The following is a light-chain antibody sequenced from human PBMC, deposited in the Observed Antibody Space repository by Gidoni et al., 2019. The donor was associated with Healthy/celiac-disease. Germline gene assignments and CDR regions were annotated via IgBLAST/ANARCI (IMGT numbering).Light chain of an antibody. V-gene: IGKV1-8*01. CDR1: QGISSY. CDR2: AAS. Sequence: AIRLTQSPSSLSASTGDRVTITCRARQGISSYLAWYQQKPGKAPKLLIYAASTLKSGVPSRFSGSGSGTDFTLTISCLQSEDFATYYCQQYYSYPPWTFGQGTKVEIK. J-gene: IGKJ1*01. CDR3: QQYYSYPPWT.